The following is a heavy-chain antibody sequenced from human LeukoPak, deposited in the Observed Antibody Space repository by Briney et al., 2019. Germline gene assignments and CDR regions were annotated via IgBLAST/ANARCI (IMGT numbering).Heavy chain of an antibody. D-gene: IGHD3-10*01. CDR3: ARDGSDVAGNRDY. Sequence: PGGSLRLSCAASGFTFSSYNMNWVRQAPGKGLEWVSSISSSSSYIYYADSVKGRFTISRDNAKNSLYLQMNSLRAEDTAVYYCARDGSDVAGNRDYWGQGTLVTVSS. CDR2: ISSSSSYI. V-gene: IGHV3-21*04. CDR1: GFTFSSYN. J-gene: IGHJ4*02.